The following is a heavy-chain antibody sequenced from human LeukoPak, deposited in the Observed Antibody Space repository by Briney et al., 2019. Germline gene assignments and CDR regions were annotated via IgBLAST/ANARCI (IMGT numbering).Heavy chain of an antibody. CDR3: ARDGSYSSSWYTSPNPNYYYGMDV. J-gene: IGHJ6*02. V-gene: IGHV4-34*01. CDR2: INHSGST. CDR1: GGSFSGYY. D-gene: IGHD6-13*01. Sequence: SETLSLTCAVYGGSFSGYYWSWIRQPPGKGLEWIGEINHSGSTNYNPSLKSRVTISVDTSKNQVSLKLSSVTAADMAVYYCARDGSYSSSWYTSPNPNYYYGMDVWGQGTTVTVSS.